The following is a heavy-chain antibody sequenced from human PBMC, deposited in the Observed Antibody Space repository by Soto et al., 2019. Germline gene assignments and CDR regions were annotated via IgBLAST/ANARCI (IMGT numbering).Heavy chain of an antibody. CDR1: GFTFSSYS. D-gene: IGHD1-26*01. V-gene: IGHV3-48*01. CDR2: ISSSSTI. J-gene: IGHJ6*03. CDR3: ARRTRSSQRHYYYYMDV. Sequence: GGSLRLSCAASGFTFSSYSMNWVRQAPGKGLEWVSYISSSSTIYYADSVKGRFTISRDNAKNSLYLQMNSLRAEDTAVYYCARRTRSSQRHYYYYMDVWGKGTTVTVSS.